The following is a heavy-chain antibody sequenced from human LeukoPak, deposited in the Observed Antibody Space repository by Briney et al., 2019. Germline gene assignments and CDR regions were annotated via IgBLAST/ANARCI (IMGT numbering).Heavy chain of an antibody. CDR1: GFTFSSYS. CDR3: ARETSGSFPY. V-gene: IGHV3-48*04. J-gene: IGHJ4*02. D-gene: IGHD2-15*01. CDR2: ISSSSSTI. Sequence: GGSLRLSCAASGFTFSSYSMNWVRQAPGKGLEWVSYISSSSSTIYYADSVKGRFTISRDNSKNTLYLQMNNLSAEDTAVYYCARETSGSFPYWGQGTLVTVSS.